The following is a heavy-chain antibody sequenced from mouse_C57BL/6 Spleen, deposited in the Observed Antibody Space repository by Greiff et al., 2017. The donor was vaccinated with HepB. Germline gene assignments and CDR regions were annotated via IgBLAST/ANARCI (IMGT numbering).Heavy chain of an antibody. J-gene: IGHJ3*01. Sequence: VQLQQSGAELVKPGASVKMSCKASGYTFTTYPIEWMKQNHGKSLEWIGNFHPYNDDTKYNEKFKGKATLTVEKSSSTVYLELSRLTSADSAVYYCARGADYYGSSPWFAYWGQGTLVTVSA. D-gene: IGHD1-1*01. CDR2: FHPYNDDT. V-gene: IGHV1-47*01. CDR3: ARGADYYGSSPWFAY. CDR1: GYTFTTYP.